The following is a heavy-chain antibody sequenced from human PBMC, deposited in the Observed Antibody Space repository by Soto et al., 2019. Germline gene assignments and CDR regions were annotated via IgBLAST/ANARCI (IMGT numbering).Heavy chain of an antibody. Sequence: PGGSLRLSCAASGFTFSSYEMNWVRQAPGKGLEWVSYISSSGSTIYYADSVKGRFTISRDNAKNSLYLQMNSLRAEDTAVYYCAGENRRRPGFDYWGQGTLVTSPQ. CDR2: ISSSGSTI. J-gene: IGHJ4*02. CDR1: GFTFSSYE. V-gene: IGHV3-48*03. D-gene: IGHD2-21*01. CDR3: AGENRRRPGFDY.